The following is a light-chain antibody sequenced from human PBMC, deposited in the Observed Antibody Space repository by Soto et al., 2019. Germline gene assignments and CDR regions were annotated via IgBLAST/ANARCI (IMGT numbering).Light chain of an antibody. CDR1: QSHLHSNGNNY. J-gene: IGKJ5*01. Sequence: DIVMTQSPLSLPVTPGEPASISCRSSQSHLHSNGNNYLDWYLQKPGQSPQLLLYLASNRASGVPDRFSGSGSGTDFTLKISRVEAEDVGVYYGMQALQTPITFGQGTRLEIK. V-gene: IGKV2-28*01. CDR2: LAS. CDR3: MQALQTPIT.